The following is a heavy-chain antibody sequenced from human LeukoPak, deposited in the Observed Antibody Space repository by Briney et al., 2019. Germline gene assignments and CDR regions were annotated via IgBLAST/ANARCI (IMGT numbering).Heavy chain of an antibody. Sequence: SETLSLTCTVSGYSISSGYYWSWIRQPPGKGLEWIGYIYYSGSTNYNPSLKSRVTISVDTSKNQFSLKLSSVTAADTAVYYCARVSGIAAAGTVDYWGQGTLVTVSS. V-gene: IGHV4-61*01. D-gene: IGHD6-13*01. CDR1: GYSISSGYY. CDR2: IYYSGST. CDR3: ARVSGIAAAGTVDY. J-gene: IGHJ4*02.